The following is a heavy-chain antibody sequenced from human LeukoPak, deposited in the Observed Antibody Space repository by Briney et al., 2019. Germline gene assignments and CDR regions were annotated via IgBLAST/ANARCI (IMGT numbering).Heavy chain of an antibody. Sequence: SETLSLTCTVSGGSISSSSYYWSWIRQPPGKGLEWIGEINHSGSTNYNPSLKSRVTISVDTSKNQFSLKLSSVTAADTAVYYCARRNLWFGSWFDPWGQGTLVTVSS. D-gene: IGHD3-10*01. J-gene: IGHJ5*02. CDR1: GGSISSSSYY. CDR3: ARRNLWFGSWFDP. CDR2: INHSGST. V-gene: IGHV4-39*07.